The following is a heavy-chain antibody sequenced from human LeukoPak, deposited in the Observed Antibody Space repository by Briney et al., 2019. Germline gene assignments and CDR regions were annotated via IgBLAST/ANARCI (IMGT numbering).Heavy chain of an antibody. CDR1: GFTFNSYG. CDR3: ARDAQYCSSTSCYFRWFDP. J-gene: IGHJ5*02. D-gene: IGHD2-2*01. V-gene: IGHV3-33*01. CDR2: IWYDGSNK. Sequence: GGSLRLSCAASGFTFNSYGMHWVRQAPGKGLEWVAVIWYDGSNKYYADSVKGRFTISRDNSKNTLYLQMNSLRAEDTAVYYSARDAQYCSSTSCYFRWFDPWGQGTLVTVSS.